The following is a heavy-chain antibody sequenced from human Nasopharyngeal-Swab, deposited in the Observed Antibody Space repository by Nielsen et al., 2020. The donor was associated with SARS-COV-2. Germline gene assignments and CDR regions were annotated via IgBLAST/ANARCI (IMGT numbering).Heavy chain of an antibody. CDR2: IYYSGIT. D-gene: IGHD5-18*01. J-gene: IGHJ6*03. CDR1: GGSISSSSYY. CDR3: ATYGYGSYYYYYMDV. V-gene: IGHV4-39*01. Sequence: SETLSLTCTVSGGSISSSSYYWGWIRQPPGKGLEWIGSIYYSGITYYNPSLKSRVTISVDTSKNQFSLKLSSVTAADTAVYYCATYGYGSYYYYYMDVWGKGTTVNVSS.